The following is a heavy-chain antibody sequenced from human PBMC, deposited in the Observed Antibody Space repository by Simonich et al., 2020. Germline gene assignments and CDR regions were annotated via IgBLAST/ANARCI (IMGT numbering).Heavy chain of an antibody. V-gene: IGHV3-21*01. D-gene: IGHD6-19*01. CDR3: ARWIAVAGTGAYGMDV. CDR1: GFTFSSYS. J-gene: IGHJ6*02. Sequence: EVQLVESGGGLVKPGGSLRLSCAASGFTFSSYSMNWVRQAPGKGLEWVSSIRSSSSYIYYADSVKGLFTISRDNAKTSLYLQMNSLRAEDTAVYYCARWIAVAGTGAYGMDVWGQGTTVTVSS. CDR2: IRSSSSYI.